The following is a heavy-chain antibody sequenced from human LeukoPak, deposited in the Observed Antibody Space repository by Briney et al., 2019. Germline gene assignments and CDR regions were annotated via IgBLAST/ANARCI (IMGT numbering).Heavy chain of an antibody. Sequence: ASVKVSCKASGYTFTNYYIHWVRQAPGQGLGWMGIINPSGGSTNYAQKFQGRVTMTRDTSTNTIYMELSSLRSEDTAVYYCARGGVVGATSSWFDPWGQGTLVTVSS. CDR1: GYTFTNYY. CDR3: ARGGVVGATSSWFDP. V-gene: IGHV1-46*03. J-gene: IGHJ5*02. CDR2: INPSGGST. D-gene: IGHD1-26*01.